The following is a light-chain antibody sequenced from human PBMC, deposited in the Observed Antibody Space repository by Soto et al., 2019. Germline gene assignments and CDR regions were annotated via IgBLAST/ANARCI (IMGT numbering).Light chain of an antibody. J-gene: IGKJ1*01. V-gene: IGKV3-20*01. Sequence: EIALTQSPGTLSLSPGESATLSCRASQSVRNIYLAWYQQKPGQAPRLLIYGASSRATGIPDRFSGSGSGTDFTLTISSLQPDDFATYYCQHYNSYSEAFGQGTKVDIK. CDR1: QSVRNIY. CDR2: GAS. CDR3: QHYNSYSEA.